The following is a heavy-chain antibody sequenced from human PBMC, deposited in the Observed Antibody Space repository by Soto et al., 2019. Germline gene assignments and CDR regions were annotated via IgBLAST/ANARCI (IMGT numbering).Heavy chain of an antibody. Sequence: GVSLRLSCAASGFTFSSYAMSWVRQAPGKGLEWVSAISGSGGSTYYADSVKGRFTISRDNSKNTLYLQMNSLRAEDTAVYYCAKDSEDSSGYWFPSDAFDIWGQGTMVTVSS. CDR1: GFTFSSYA. CDR2: ISGSGGST. D-gene: IGHD3-22*01. J-gene: IGHJ3*02. V-gene: IGHV3-23*01. CDR3: AKDSEDSSGYWFPSDAFDI.